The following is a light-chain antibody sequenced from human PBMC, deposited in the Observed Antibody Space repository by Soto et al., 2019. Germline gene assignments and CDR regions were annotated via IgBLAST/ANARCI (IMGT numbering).Light chain of an antibody. J-gene: IGKJ1*01. CDR3: QQYGSSPRT. V-gene: IGKV3-20*01. CDR1: QSVGSNY. Sequence: EIVLTQFPGTLSLSPGERATLSCRASQSVGSNYLAWYQQRPGQPPNLLIFGASHRAPDIPDRFSGSGSGTDFTLTISRLEPEDFAVYYCQQYGSSPRTFGQGTKVDIK. CDR2: GAS.